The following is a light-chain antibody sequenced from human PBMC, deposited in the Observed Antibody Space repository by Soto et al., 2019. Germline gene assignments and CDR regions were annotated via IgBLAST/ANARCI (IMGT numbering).Light chain of an antibody. V-gene: IGKV1-39*01. J-gene: IGKJ1*01. CDR3: QQSYSTPRT. CDR2: AAS. Sequence: DIQMTQSPSSLSASVGDRVTITCRASQSISSYLNWYQQKPGKXPKXXIYAASSLQSGVPSRFSGSGSGTDLTLTISSLQPEDCETYDCQQSYSTPRTFGQGTKVDIK. CDR1: QSISSY.